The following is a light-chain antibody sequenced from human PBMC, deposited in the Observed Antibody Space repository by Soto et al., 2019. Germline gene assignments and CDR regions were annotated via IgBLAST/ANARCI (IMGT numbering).Light chain of an antibody. J-gene: IGKJ4*02. CDR1: QTISSD. V-gene: IGKV1-39*01. CDR2: AAS. Sequence: DIQLSQSPSSLSASVGDSATIPCRASQTISSDLSWYQQKPGKAPKLLIYAASSLQSGVPSRFSGSGSGTDFTLTISSLHPEDYATYYCQQSYNTPLTFGGGTKVDIK. CDR3: QQSYNTPLT.